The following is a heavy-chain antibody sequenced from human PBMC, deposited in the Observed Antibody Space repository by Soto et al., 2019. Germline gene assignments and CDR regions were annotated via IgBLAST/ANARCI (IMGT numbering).Heavy chain of an antibody. Sequence: QVQLQESGPGLVKPSETLSLTCTVSGGSISSYYWSWIRQTPGKGLEWIGHIFYFGSTNYNPSIKSRVTLSIDTSKNQLSLKLSSVTAADTAVYYCARHSPDFDWLSQFDYWGQGTLVTVSS. J-gene: IGHJ4*02. CDR2: IFYFGST. D-gene: IGHD3-9*01. CDR3: ARHSPDFDWLSQFDY. CDR1: GGSISSYY. V-gene: IGHV4-59*08.